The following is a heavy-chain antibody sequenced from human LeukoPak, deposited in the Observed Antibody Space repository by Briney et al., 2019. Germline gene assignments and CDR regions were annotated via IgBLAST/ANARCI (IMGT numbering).Heavy chain of an antibody. CDR2: INTNSGDT. Sequence: ASVKVSCKASGYTFTDYYIHWVRQAPGQGLEWMGWINTNSGDTNYAQRFQGKITITRDTSTTTTYMELSSLTSDDTALYYCSRLAGCGGDCYSEGDYWGQGTLVIVTS. V-gene: IGHV1-2*02. D-gene: IGHD2-21*02. J-gene: IGHJ4*02. CDR3: SRLAGCGGDCYSEGDY. CDR1: GYTFTDYY.